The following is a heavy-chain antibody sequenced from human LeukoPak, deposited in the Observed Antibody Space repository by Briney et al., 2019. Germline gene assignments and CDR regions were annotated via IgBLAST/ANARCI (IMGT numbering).Heavy chain of an antibody. CDR2: TNPNSGVP. D-gene: IGHD3-3*01. V-gene: IGHV1-2*07. Sequence: ASVKVSYTPSGHTFTAYYMHWVRQAPRHGRKGMAWTNPNSGVPISANKFQGRVTMSWDTSISTAYKELCRLRSCDTAVYDCARERHIRSGNDFWSGPLGEGFDYWGQGTLVTVSS. CDR3: ARERHIRSGNDFWSGPLGEGFDY. J-gene: IGHJ4*02. CDR1: GHTFTAYY.